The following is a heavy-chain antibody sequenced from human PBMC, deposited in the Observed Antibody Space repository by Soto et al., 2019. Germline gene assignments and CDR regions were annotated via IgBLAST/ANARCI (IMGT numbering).Heavy chain of an antibody. Sequence: GGSLRLSCAASGFTFSSYGMHWVRQAPGKGLEWVAVISYDGSSKYYADSVKGRFTISRDNSKNTLYLQMNSLRAEDTAVYYCAKDAAPPGYSSGWLDYWGQGTLVTVSS. CDR1: GFTFSSYG. CDR3: AKDAAPPGYSSGWLDY. D-gene: IGHD6-19*01. J-gene: IGHJ4*02. CDR2: ISYDGSSK. V-gene: IGHV3-30*18.